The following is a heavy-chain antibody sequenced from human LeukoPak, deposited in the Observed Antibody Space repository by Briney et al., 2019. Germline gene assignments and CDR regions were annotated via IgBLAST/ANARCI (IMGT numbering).Heavy chain of an antibody. Sequence: GGSLRLSCAASGFTFSSYWMSWVRQAPGKGLEWVANIKQDGSEKYYVDSVKGRFTISRDNAKNSLYLQMNSLRAEDTAVYYCAKDRWFGELFPNWFDPWGQGTLVTVSS. V-gene: IGHV3-7*03. CDR1: GFTFSSYW. CDR3: AKDRWFGELFPNWFDP. J-gene: IGHJ5*02. CDR2: IKQDGSEK. D-gene: IGHD3-10*01.